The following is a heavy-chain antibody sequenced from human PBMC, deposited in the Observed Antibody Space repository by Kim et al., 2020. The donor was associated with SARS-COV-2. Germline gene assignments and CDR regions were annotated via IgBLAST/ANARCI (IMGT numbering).Heavy chain of an antibody. D-gene: IGHD3-3*01. V-gene: IGHV3-7*03. J-gene: IGHJ1*01. Sequence: GGSLRLSCAASGFTFSSYWMSWVRQAPGKGLEWVANIKQDGSEKYYVDSVKGRFTISRDNAKNSLYLHMNSLRAEDTAVYYCARVGVETASYLTIFGVIIFPAGGFQHWGQGTLVTVSS. CDR1: GFTFSSYW. CDR3: ARVGVETASYLTIFGVIIFPAGGFQH. CDR2: IKQDGSEK.